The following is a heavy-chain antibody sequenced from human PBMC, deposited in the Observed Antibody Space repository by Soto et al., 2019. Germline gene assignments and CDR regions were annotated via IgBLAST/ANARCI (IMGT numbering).Heavy chain of an antibody. CDR2: ISFDGSKK. D-gene: IGHD6-19*01. J-gene: IGHJ4*02. CDR3: ARGYSSGVYN. CDR1: GFTFSSYA. V-gene: IGHV3-33*03. Sequence: QVQLVESGGGVVQPGRSLRVSCAASGFTFSSYAMHWVRQAPGKGLEWVAVISFDGSKKYYAESVKGRFTISRDYSKNALYLQMNRLRAEYTAVYYCARGYSSGVYNWGQGTLVTVSP.